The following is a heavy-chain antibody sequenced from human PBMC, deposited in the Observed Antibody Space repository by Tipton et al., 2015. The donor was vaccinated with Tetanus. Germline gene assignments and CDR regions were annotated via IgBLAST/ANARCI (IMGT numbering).Heavy chain of an antibody. CDR3: ARGRGLGPHEYFEH. Sequence: QVQLVQSGAEVKKPGASVKVSCKASGYTFTHYGVNWVRQAPGQGLEWMGWISPFNENVNYAEKFQGRLTMTTDRSTATVYMDLRSPRSDDTAVYYCARGRGLGPHEYFEHWGQGTLVTVSS. J-gene: IGHJ5*02. D-gene: IGHD3/OR15-3a*01. CDR1: GYTFTHYG. V-gene: IGHV1-18*01. CDR2: ISPFNENV.